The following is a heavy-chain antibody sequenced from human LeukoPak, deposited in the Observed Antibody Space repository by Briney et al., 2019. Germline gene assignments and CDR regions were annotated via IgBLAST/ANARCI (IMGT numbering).Heavy chain of an antibody. Sequence: GESLKISCRGSGYSFTSYWTGWVRQMPGKGLEWMGIIYPGDSDTRYSPSFQGQVTISADKSISTAYLQWSSLKAPDTAMYYCARHESYYYDSSGHNDYWGQGTLVTVSS. CDR1: GYSFTSYW. D-gene: IGHD3-22*01. J-gene: IGHJ4*02. CDR3: ARHESYYYDSSGHNDY. CDR2: IYPGDSDT. V-gene: IGHV5-51*01.